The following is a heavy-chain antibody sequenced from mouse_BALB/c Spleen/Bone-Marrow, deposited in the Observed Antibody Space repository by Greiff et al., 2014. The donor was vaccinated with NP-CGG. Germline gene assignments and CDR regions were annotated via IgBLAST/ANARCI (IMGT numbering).Heavy chain of an antibody. J-gene: IGHJ2*01. CDR3: ARRDGSYFDY. D-gene: IGHD3-3*01. V-gene: IGHV1-54*01. Sequence: VKLMESGAELVRPGTSVKVSCKASGYAFTNYLIEWVKQRPGQGLEWIGMINPGSGGTNYNEKFKGKATLTADKSSRTAYMQLSSLTSDASAFYFCARRDGSYFDYWGQGTTLTVSS. CDR2: INPGSGGT. CDR1: GYAFTNYL.